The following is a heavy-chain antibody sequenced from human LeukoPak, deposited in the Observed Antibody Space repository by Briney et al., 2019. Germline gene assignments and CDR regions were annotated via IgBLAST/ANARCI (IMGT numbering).Heavy chain of an antibody. J-gene: IGHJ4*02. D-gene: IGHD3-9*01. CDR1: GYTFTGYY. Sequence: ASVKVSCKASGYTFTGYYMHWVRQAPGQGLEWMGWINPNNGGTNYAQKFQGRVTMTRDTSISTAYMELSRLRSDDTAVYYCARGDHYDILTGYQTPSHLSDYWGQGTLVTVSS. CDR2: INPNNGGT. CDR3: ARGDHYDILTGYQTPSHLSDY. V-gene: IGHV1-2*02.